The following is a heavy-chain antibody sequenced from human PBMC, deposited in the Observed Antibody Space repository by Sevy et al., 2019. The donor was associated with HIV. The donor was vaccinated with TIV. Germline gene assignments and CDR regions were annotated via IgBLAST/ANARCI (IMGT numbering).Heavy chain of an antibody. CDR3: ARDRHACSSASCPFDY. CDR2: ISSGSSYI. J-gene: IGHJ4*02. Sequence: GGSLRLSCAASGFTFSTYTMNWVRQAPGKGLEWVSSISSGSSYIYYADSVKGRFTISRDNTKNSLYLQMNSLRAEDKDVYYCARDRHACSSASCPFDYWGQGTLVTVSS. V-gene: IGHV3-21*01. D-gene: IGHD2-2*01. CDR1: GFTFSTYT.